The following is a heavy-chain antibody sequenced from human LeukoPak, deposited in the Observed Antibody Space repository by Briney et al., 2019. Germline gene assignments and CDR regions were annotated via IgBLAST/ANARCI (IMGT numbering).Heavy chain of an antibody. D-gene: IGHD6-19*01. CDR1: GFAVSSTY. V-gene: IGHV3-66*04. CDR2: IYSGGNT. J-gene: IGHJ4*02. CDR3: ARLGVTVSGSWAFDY. Sequence: PGGSLRLSCVASGFAVSSTYMTWVRQAPGKGLEWVSVIYSGGNTYYADSVKDRFTISRDNSKNSLCLQMNSLRAEDTAVYYCARLGVTVSGSWAFDYWGQGTPVTVSS.